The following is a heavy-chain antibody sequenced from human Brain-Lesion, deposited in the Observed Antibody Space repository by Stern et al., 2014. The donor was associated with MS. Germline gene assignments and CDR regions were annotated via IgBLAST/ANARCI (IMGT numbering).Heavy chain of an antibody. Sequence: VELVESGAAVKKPGASVKVSCKVSGYTLTELSMHWVRQAPSKGLEWMGGFDPDDVETIYAQQFLGRLTFTQDASHDTAYMELSGLRSEDTAVYYCATLSPGAGGNYYRHFDYWGQGTLVTVSS. CDR2: FDPDDVET. CDR3: ATLSPGAGGNYYRHFDY. CDR1: GYTLTELS. D-gene: IGHD1-26*01. J-gene: IGHJ4*02. V-gene: IGHV1-24*01.